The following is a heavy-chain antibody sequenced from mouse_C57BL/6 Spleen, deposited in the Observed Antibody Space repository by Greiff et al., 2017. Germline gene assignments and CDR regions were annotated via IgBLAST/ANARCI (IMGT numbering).Heavy chain of an antibody. Sequence: VQLQQPGAELVMPGASVKLSCKASGYTFTSYWMHWVKQRPGQGLEWIGEIDPSDSYTNYNQKFKGKFTLTVDKSSSTAYRQLSNLTSEDSAVYYCAISVYGSSSYFDYWGQGTTLTVSS. J-gene: IGHJ2*01. CDR3: AISVYGSSSYFDY. CDR2: IDPSDSYT. V-gene: IGHV1-69*01. D-gene: IGHD1-1*01. CDR1: GYTFTSYW.